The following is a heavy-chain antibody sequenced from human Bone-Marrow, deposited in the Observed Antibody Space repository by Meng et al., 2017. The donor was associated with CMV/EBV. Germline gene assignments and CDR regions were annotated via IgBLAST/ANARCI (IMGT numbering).Heavy chain of an antibody. D-gene: IGHD3-22*01. CDR1: EFTVSNIY. Sequence: GESLKISCAVSEFTVSNIYMSWVRQAPGKGLEWVSVTHGGGTTYYPGSVKGRFTISRDNAKNSLYLQMNSLRAEDTAVYYCARDREYYDSSGYYRFDYWGQGTLVTVSS. CDR3: ARDREYYDSSGYYRFDY. CDR2: THGGGTT. V-gene: IGHV3-53*01. J-gene: IGHJ4*02.